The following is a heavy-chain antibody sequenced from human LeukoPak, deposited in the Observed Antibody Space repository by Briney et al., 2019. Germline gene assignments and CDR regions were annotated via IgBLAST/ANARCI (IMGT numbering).Heavy chain of an antibody. CDR2: IGGRDGST. J-gene: IGHJ4*02. Sequence: PGGSLRLSCAASGFTFSSYGMSWVRQAPGKGLEWVSAIGGRDGSTYYADSVKGRFTISRDNAKNSLYLQMNSLRAEDTAVYYCARDEGSSGGSCYSWGQGTLVTVSS. CDR1: GFTFSSYG. V-gene: IGHV3-23*01. CDR3: ARDEGSSGGSCYS. D-gene: IGHD2-15*01.